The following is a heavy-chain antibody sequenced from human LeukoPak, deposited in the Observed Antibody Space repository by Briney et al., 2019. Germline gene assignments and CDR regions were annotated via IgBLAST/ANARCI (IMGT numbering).Heavy chain of an antibody. D-gene: IGHD3-22*01. J-gene: IGHJ4*02. CDR3: ALSSYSTGYYFSY. CDR2: INHSGST. CDR1: GFTFSSYW. Sequence: SGGSLRLSSAASGFTFSSYWMSWVRQAPGKGLEWIGEINHSGSTNYNPSLKSRVTISVDTSKNQFSLKLSSVTAADTAVYYCALSSYSTGYYFSYWGQGTLVTVSS. V-gene: IGHV4-34*08.